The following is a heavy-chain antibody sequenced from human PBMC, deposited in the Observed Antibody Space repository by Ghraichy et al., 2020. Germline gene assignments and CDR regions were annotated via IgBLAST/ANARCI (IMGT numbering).Heavy chain of an antibody. J-gene: IGHJ4*02. Sequence: WGSLRLSCAASGFTFSSYAMSWVRQAPGKGLEWVSAISGSGGSTYYADSVKGRFTISRDNSKNTLYLQMNSLRAEDTAVYYCAKDHDSSGYYPDWGQGTLVTVSS. CDR1: GFTFSSYA. CDR2: ISGSGGST. CDR3: AKDHDSSGYYPD. V-gene: IGHV3-23*01. D-gene: IGHD3-22*01.